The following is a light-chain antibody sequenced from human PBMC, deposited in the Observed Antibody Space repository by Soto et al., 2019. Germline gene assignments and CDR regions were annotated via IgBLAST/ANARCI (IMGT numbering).Light chain of an antibody. CDR3: QQGGNWTLT. J-gene: IGKJ5*01. Sequence: EIALTQSPATLSLSPGERATVSCRASPSVSSHLAWYQKKRGQAPRLLIYDASSRASGIPARFSGSGSGTDFTLTIRRLEPEDCAVYEGQQGGNWTLTFGQWTRVEIK. CDR1: PSVSSH. CDR2: DAS. V-gene: IGKV3-11*01.